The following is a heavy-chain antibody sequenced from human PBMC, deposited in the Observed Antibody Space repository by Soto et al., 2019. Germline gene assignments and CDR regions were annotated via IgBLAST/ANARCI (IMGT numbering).Heavy chain of an antibody. Sequence: QVQLVESGGGVVQPGRSLRLSCAASGFTFSSYGMHWVRQAPSKGLEWVAVISYDGSNKYYADSVKGRFTISRDNSKNTLYLQMNSRRAEDTAVYYCAKGGARDGYKFVDYWGQGTLVTVSS. CDR3: AKGGARDGYKFVDY. CDR2: ISYDGSNK. V-gene: IGHV3-30*18. D-gene: IGHD5-12*01. J-gene: IGHJ4*02. CDR1: GFTFSSYG.